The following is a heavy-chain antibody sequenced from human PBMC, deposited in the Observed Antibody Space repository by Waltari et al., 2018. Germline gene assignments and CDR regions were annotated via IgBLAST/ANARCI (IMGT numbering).Heavy chain of an antibody. J-gene: IGHJ6*02. V-gene: IGHV3-20*01. CDR3: ARDDYGDPAGYYYGMDV. Sequence: EVQLVESGGGVVRPGGSLRLSCAASGFTFDDYGMSWVRQAPGKGLEWVSGINWNGGSTGYADSVKGRFTISRDNAKNSLYLQMNSLRAEDTALYHCARDDYGDPAGYYYGMDVWGQGTTVTVSS. CDR1: GFTFDDYG. CDR2: INWNGGST. D-gene: IGHD4-17*01.